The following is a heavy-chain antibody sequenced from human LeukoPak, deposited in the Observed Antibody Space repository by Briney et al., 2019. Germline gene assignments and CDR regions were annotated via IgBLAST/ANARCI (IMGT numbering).Heavy chain of an antibody. J-gene: IGHJ6*03. Sequence: GASVKVSCKASGGTFSSYAISWVRQAPGQGLEWMGGIIPIFGTANYAQKFQGRVTITADKSTSTAYMELSSLRSEDTAVYYCARSLDVTSNYGGNSYYYYYYMDVWGKGTTVTVSS. D-gene: IGHD4-23*01. V-gene: IGHV1-69*06. CDR2: IIPIFGTA. CDR1: GGTFSSYA. CDR3: ARSLDVTSNYGGNSYYYYYYMDV.